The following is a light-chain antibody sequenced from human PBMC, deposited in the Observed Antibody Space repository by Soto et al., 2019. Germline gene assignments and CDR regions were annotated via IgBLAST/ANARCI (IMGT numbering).Light chain of an antibody. CDR1: QSISGN. CDR2: GAS. Sequence: EIVLTQSPATLSVSPGETATLSCRASQSISGNLDWYQQKPGQTPRLLIQGASNRATGIPARFSGSGSGTDFTLTISSLEPEDFAVYYCQQRSNWPPEITFGQGTRLEIK. J-gene: IGKJ5*01. CDR3: QQRSNWPPEIT. V-gene: IGKV3-11*01.